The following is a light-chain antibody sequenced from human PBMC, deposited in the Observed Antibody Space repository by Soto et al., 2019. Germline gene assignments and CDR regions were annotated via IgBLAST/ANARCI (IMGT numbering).Light chain of an antibody. J-gene: IGLJ3*02. CDR1: SSDVGGHNY. Sequence: QSALTQPPSASGSPGQSVTISCTGTSSDVGGHNYVSWYQHHPGKAPRLMIFEVSNRPSGVPDRFSGSKSGNTASLTVSGLQAEDEADYFCASYAGSNNLVFGGGTKLTVL. V-gene: IGLV2-8*01. CDR3: ASYAGSNNLV. CDR2: EVS.